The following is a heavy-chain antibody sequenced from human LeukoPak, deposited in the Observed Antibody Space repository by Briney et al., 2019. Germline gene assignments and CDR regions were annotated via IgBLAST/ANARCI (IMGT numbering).Heavy chain of an antibody. CDR2: IIPILGIA. CDR1: RGTFSSYA. CDR3: ASPPACRSGGSCYINFDY. V-gene: IGHV1-69*04. Sequence: ASVKVSCKASRGTFSSYAISWVRQAPGQGLEWMGRIIPILGIANYAQKFQGGVTITADKSTSTAYMELSSLRSEDTAVYYCASPPACRSGGSCYINFDYWGQGTLVTVSS. J-gene: IGHJ4*02. D-gene: IGHD2-15*01.